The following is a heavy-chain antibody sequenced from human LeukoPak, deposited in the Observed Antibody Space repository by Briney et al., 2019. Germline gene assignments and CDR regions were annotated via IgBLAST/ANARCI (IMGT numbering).Heavy chain of an antibody. CDR2: IYYSGST. V-gene: IGHV4-39*07. D-gene: IGHD5-12*01. J-gene: IGHJ4*02. Sequence: SETLSLTCTVSGGSISSSSYYWGWIRQPPGKGLEWIGSIYYSGSTYYNPSLKSRVTISVDTSKNQFSLKLSSVTAADTAVYYCARDWLPTSDYFDYWGQGTLVTVSS. CDR3: ARDWLPTSDYFDY. CDR1: GGSISSSSYY.